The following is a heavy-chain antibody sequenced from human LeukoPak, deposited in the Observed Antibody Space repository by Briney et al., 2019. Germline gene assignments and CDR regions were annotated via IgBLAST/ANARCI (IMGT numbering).Heavy chain of an antibody. V-gene: IGHV6-1*01. Sequence: SHTLSLTCAISGHSVPPYRAVWAWITQSPSGGLEWLGRTYCRSQCVSDYAESVTGRINITLDTSTNQFSLRLRSVAPEDTAVYYCARGAYGLGGYWDYYFDFWGQGTLVTVSS. J-gene: IGHJ4*02. CDR3: ARGAYGLGGYWDYYFDF. CDR1: GHSVPPYRAV. D-gene: IGHD3-10*01. CDR2: TYCRSQCVS.